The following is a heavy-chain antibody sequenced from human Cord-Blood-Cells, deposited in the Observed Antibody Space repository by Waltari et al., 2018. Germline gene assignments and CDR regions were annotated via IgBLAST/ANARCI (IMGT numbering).Heavy chain of an antibody. CDR3: ARDVGGGTLDY. CDR2: INPNSGGT. J-gene: IGHJ4*02. CDR1: GYTFTGYY. V-gene: IGHV1-2*04. Sequence: QAQLVQSGAEVKKPGASVKVSCRASGYTFTGYYMHLVRQAPGQGLEWSGWINPNSGGTNYAQKFQGWVTMTRDTSISTAYMELSRLRSDDTAVYYCARDVGGGTLDYWGQGTLVTVSS. D-gene: IGHD3-16*01.